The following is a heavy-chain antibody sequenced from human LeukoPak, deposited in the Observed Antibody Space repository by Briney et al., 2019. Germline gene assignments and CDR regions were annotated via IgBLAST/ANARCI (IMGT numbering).Heavy chain of an antibody. D-gene: IGHD6-13*01. J-gene: IGHJ5*02. Sequence: PSETLSLTCTVSGGSVSSYYWSWIRQPAGKGLEWIGRIYTSGSTNYNPSLKSRVTMSVDTSKNQFSLKQSSVTAADTAVYYCARDPYSSSWYSGDNWFDPWGQGTLVTVSS. CDR3: ARDPYSSSWYSGDNWFDP. CDR1: GGSVSSYY. CDR2: IYTSGST. V-gene: IGHV4-4*07.